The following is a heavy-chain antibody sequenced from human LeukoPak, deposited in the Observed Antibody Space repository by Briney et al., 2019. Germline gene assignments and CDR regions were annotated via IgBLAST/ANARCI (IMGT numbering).Heavy chain of an antibody. CDR2: IRYDGSNK. CDR3: AKDGRWLQDHFDY. D-gene: IGHD5-24*01. CDR1: AFTFSTYG. J-gene: IGHJ4*02. V-gene: IGHV3-30*02. Sequence: PGGSLRLSCAASAFTFSTYGMHWVRQAPGKGLEWVAFIRYDGSNKYYADSVLGRFTISRDNSKNTLYLQMNSLRAEDTAVYYCAKDGRWLQDHFDYWGQGTLVTVSS.